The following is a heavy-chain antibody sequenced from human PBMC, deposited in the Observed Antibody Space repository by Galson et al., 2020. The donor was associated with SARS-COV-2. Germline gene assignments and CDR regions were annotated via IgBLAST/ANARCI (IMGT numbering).Heavy chain of an antibody. V-gene: IGHV3-23*01. CDR3: AKDLLEVRAFYAMDV. Sequence: GGSLRLSCAASGFTFSSYAMNWVRQAPGKGLEWVSTLSGSGFSTYYADSVKGRFTISRDNSKNTAYLQMNSLRAEDTAVYYCAKDLLEVRAFYAMDVRGQGTTVTVSS. J-gene: IGHJ6*02. CDR2: LSGSGFST. CDR1: GFTFSSYA.